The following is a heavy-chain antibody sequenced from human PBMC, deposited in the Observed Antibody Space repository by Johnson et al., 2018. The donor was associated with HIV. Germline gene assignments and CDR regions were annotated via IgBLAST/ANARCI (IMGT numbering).Heavy chain of an antibody. J-gene: IGHJ3*01. CDR1: GISVIKNY. CDR2: IYSGDNT. CDR3: ARDGESQQLPLGDAFDV. V-gene: IGHV3-66*01. D-gene: IGHD6-13*01. Sequence: VQLVESGGGVVQPGRSLRLSCEASGISVIKNYMSWVLQAPGKGLEWVSLIYSGDNTKYADSVKGRFIISRDNSKNTLFLQMSSLKVEDTAMYYCARDGESQQLPLGDAFDVWGQGTMVIVSS.